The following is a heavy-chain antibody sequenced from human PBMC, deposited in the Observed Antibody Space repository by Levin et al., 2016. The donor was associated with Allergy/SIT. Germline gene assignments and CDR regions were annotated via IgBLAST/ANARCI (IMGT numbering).Heavy chain of an antibody. D-gene: IGHD3-16*01. CDR2: ISGSGGST. V-gene: IGHV3-23*01. Sequence: VRQAPGKGLEWVSAISGSGGSTYYADSVKGRFTISRDNSKNTLYLQMNSLRAEDTAVYYCAGGGTRESQFDYWGQGTLVTVSS. J-gene: IGHJ4*02. CDR3: AGGGTRESQFDY.